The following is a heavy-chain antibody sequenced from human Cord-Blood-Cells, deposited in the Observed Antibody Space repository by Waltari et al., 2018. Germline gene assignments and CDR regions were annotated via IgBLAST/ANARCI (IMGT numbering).Heavy chain of an antibody. CDR3: ARPPGASSWYYFDY. CDR1: GGSISSSSYY. J-gene: IGHJ4*02. CDR2: IYYSGSP. V-gene: IGHV4-39*01. D-gene: IGHD6-13*01. Sequence: QLQLQESGPGLVKPSETLSLTCTVSGGSISSSSYYWGWIRQPPGKGLEWIGSIYYSGSPYYNPALKSRVTISVDTSKNQFSLKLSSVTAADTAVYYCARPPGASSWYYFDYWGQGTLVTVSS.